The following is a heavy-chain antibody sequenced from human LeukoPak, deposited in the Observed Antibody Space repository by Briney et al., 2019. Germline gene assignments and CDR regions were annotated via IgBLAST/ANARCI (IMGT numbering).Heavy chain of an antibody. CDR1: GYTFTGYY. D-gene: IGHD2-2*01. J-gene: IGHJ6*03. V-gene: IGHV3-73*01. CDR3: IASTRDYYFSYMDV. Sequence: KVSCKASGYTFTGYYMHWVRQASGKGLEWVGRIRSKANSYATAYAASMKDRFTISRDDSKNTAYLAVNSLKTEDTAVYYCIASTRDYYFSYMDVWGKGTTVTISS. CDR2: IRSKANSYAT.